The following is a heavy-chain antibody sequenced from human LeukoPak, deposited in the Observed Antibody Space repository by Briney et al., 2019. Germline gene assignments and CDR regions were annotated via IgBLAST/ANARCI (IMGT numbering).Heavy chain of an antibody. V-gene: IGHV4-34*01. CDR1: GGSFSDYY. CDR3: ASSITIFGVVRPFDY. J-gene: IGHJ4*02. D-gene: IGHD3-3*01. Sequence: ETQSLTCAVYGGSFSDYYWSWIRQPPGKGLEWIGEINHSGSTNYNASLKSRVTISVDTSKNQFSLKLSSVTAADTAVYYCASSITIFGVVRPFDYWGQGTLV. CDR2: INHSGST.